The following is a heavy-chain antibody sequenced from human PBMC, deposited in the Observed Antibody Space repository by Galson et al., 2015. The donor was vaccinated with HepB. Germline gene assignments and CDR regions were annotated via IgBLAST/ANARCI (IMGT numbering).Heavy chain of an antibody. D-gene: IGHD6-13*01. CDR2: ISAYNGNT. Sequence: SVKVSCKASGYTFTSYGISWVRQAPGQGLEWMGWISAYNGNTNYAQKLQGRVTMTTDTSTSTAYMELRSLRSDDTAVYYCARDYGSSWYPTYFDYWGQGTLVTVSS. V-gene: IGHV1-18*01. J-gene: IGHJ4*02. CDR3: ARDYGSSWYPTYFDY. CDR1: GYTFTSYG.